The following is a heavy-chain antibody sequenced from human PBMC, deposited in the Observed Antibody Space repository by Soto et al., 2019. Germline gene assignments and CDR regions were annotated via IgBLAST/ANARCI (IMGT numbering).Heavy chain of an antibody. J-gene: IGHJ4*02. D-gene: IGHD3-16*02. V-gene: IGHV1-69*12. Sequence: QVQLVQSGAEVKKPGSSVKVSCKASGGTFSSFAISWVRQAPGQGLEWMGGIIPIFGTANYAQEFHGRVTITADESTSIFYMDLSSLRSEDTAVYYCAREGDQPLLYRPFDYWGQGTLVTVSS. CDR3: AREGDQPLLYRPFDY. CDR2: IIPIFGTA. CDR1: GGTFSSFA.